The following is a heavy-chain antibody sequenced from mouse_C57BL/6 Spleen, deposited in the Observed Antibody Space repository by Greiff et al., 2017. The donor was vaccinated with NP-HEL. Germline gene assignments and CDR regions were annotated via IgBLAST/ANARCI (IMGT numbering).Heavy chain of an antibody. CDR1: GFSLTSYG. CDR3: ATHYYGSSRDYYAMDY. V-gene: IGHV2-5*01. D-gene: IGHD1-1*01. CDR2: IWRGGST. J-gene: IGHJ4*01. Sequence: QVQLQQSGPGLVQPSQSLSITCTVSGFSLTSYGVHWVRQSPGKGLEWLGVIWRGGSTDYNAAFMSRLSITKDNSKSQVFFKMNSLQADDTAIYYCATHYYGSSRDYYAMDYWGQGTSVTVSS.